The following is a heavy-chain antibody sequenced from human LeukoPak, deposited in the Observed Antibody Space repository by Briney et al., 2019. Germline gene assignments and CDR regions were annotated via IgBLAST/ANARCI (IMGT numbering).Heavy chain of an antibody. Sequence: GGSLRLSCAASGFTFSSYNMNWVRQAPGKGLEWVSSITSSSSYIYYADSVKGRFTISRDNAKNSLDLQIDSLRVEDTAEYYCARDPYSGNYGAYYYYYMDVWGKGTTVTVSS. D-gene: IGHD1-26*01. CDR2: ITSSSSYI. V-gene: IGHV3-21*06. CDR1: GFTFSSYN. CDR3: ARDPYSGNYGAYYYYYMDV. J-gene: IGHJ6*03.